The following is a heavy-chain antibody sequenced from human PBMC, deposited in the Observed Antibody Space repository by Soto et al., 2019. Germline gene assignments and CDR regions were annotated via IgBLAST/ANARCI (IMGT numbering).Heavy chain of an antibody. Sequence: ASVKVSCKASGYIFTNYDINWVRQATGQGLEYLGWINPNSGNTGYVQKFQGRVTMTRNTSINTAYMELNSLRSEDTAVYYCARGWWEREGYVMDVWGQGTTVTVSS. CDR3: ARGWWEREGYVMDV. D-gene: IGHD1-26*01. J-gene: IGHJ6*02. CDR2: INPNSGNT. V-gene: IGHV1-8*01. CDR1: GYIFTNYD.